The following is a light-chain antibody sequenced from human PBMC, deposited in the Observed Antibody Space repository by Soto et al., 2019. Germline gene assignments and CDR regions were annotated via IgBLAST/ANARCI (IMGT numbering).Light chain of an antibody. CDR1: SSNIGAGYD. CDR3: QSYDSSLSGSTV. Sequence: QSVLTQPPSVSRSPGQRVTISCTGSSSNIGAGYDVQWYQQLPGTAPKLLISDSNNRPSGVPDGFSGSMAGTSASLAITGLQAEDDADYYCQSYDSSLSGSTVFGTGSKVTVL. CDR2: DSN. V-gene: IGLV1-40*01. J-gene: IGLJ1*01.